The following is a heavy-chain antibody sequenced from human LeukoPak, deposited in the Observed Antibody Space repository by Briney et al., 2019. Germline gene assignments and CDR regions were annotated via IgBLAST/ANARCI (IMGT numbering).Heavy chain of an antibody. V-gene: IGHV3-30*02. CDR1: EFTFSSYG. CDR2: IRYDGSNK. D-gene: IGHD2-15*01. J-gene: IGHJ4*02. Sequence: GGSLRLSCAASEFTFSSYGMHWVRQAPGKGLEWVAFIRYDGSNKYYADSVKGRFTISRDNSKNTLYLQMNSLRAEDTAVYYCAKDRGYCSGGSCYNWGQGTLVTVSS. CDR3: AKDRGYCSGGSCYN.